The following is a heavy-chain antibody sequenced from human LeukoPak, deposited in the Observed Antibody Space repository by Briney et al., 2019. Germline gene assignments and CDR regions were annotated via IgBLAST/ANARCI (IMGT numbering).Heavy chain of an antibody. V-gene: IGHV4-39*07. J-gene: IGHJ4*02. CDR1: GGSISSSSYY. Sequence: SETLSLTCTVSGGSISSSSYYWGWIRQPPGKGLEWIGSIYYSGSTYYNPSLKSRVTMSVDTSKNQFSLKLSSVTAADTAVYYCARTRYSYGYDYWGQGTLVTVSS. CDR3: ARTRYSYGYDY. D-gene: IGHD5-18*01. CDR2: IYYSGST.